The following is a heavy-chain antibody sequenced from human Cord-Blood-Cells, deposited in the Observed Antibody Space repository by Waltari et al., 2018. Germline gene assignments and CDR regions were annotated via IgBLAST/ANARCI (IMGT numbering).Heavy chain of an antibody. CDR1: GFTPSTPC. V-gene: IGHV3-74*01. CDR2: INSDGSST. J-gene: IGHJ5*02. D-gene: IGHD3-3*01. Sequence: ELQLLESGGGLVKPGGYLRLSCAASGFTPSTPCQHRVRPDPARVVWVSRINSDGSSTSYADSVKGRFTISRDNAKNTLYLQMNSLRAEDTAVYYCARGGSYDFWSGYYEWFDPWGQGTLVTVSS. CDR3: ARGGSYDFWSGYYEWFDP.